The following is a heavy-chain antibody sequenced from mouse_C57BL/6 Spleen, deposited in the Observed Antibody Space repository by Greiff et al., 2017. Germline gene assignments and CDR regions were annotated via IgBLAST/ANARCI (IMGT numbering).Heavy chain of an antibody. D-gene: IGHD1-1*01. CDR1: GYAFSSYW. J-gene: IGHJ4*01. Sequence: QVQLQQSGAELVKPGASVKISCKASGYAFSSYWMNWVKQRPGKGLEWIGQIYPGGGDTNYNGKFKGKAKLTADKSSSTAYMQLSSLHSEDSAVYFWARTRGSSYPDYDAMDYWGQGTSVTVSS. CDR3: ARTRGSSYPDYDAMDY. CDR2: IYPGGGDT. V-gene: IGHV1-80*01.